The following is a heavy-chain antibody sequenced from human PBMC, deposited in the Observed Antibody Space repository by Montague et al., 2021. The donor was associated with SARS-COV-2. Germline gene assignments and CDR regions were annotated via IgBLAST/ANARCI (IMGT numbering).Heavy chain of an antibody. J-gene: IGHJ5*02. CDR1: GVVNLRRC. D-gene: IGHD3-3*01. Sequence: SETLSLTCTVSGVVNLRRCSRGHTSELQSHHERVCRLLLNKNTNYNPSLKSRVTISVDTSKNQFSLKLSSVTAADTAVYYCASATRIAGLRFLEWLPQRFDPLSQGTLVTVSS. CDR2: LLNKNT. V-gene: IGHV4-59*11. CDR3: ASATRIAGLRFLEWLPQRFDP.